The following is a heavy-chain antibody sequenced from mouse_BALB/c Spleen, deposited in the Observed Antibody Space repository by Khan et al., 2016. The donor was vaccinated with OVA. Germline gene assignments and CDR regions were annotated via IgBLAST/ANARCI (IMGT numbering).Heavy chain of an antibody. Sequence: QIQLVQSGPELKKPGETVKISCKASGYTFTNYVMNWVKQSPGKGLKWMGWINTHTGAPTYADDFMGRFAFSLAPSFSTAYLQINSLKYEDTGTYLWTRFHGGYWGQGTTLTVSS. J-gene: IGHJ2*01. CDR2: INTHTGAP. V-gene: IGHV9-3-1*01. CDR1: GYTFTNYV. CDR3: TRFHGGY.